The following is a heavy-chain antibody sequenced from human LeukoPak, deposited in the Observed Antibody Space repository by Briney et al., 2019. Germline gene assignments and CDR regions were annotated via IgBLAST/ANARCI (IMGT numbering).Heavy chain of an antibody. Sequence: GGSLRLSCAASGFTFSSYGMHWVRQAPGKGLEWVAVIWYDGSNKYYADSVKGRFTISRDNSKNTLYLQMNSLRAEDTAVYYCARIGERWLQFREYYFDYWGQGTLVTVSS. CDR2: IWYDGSNK. CDR1: GFTFSSYG. V-gene: IGHV3-33*01. D-gene: IGHD5-24*01. J-gene: IGHJ4*02. CDR3: ARIGERWLQFREYYFDY.